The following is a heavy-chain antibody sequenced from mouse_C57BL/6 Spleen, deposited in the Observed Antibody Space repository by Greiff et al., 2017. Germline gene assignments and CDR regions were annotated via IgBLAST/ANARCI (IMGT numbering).Heavy chain of an antibody. D-gene: IGHD1-1*01. Sequence: VQLQQSGAELVKPGASVKLSCKASGYTFTSYWMHWVKQRPGQGLEWIGMIHPNSGSTNYNEQFKSKATLTVDNSSSTAYMQLSSLTSEDSAVYYCARWEGPYSRYSRIDAMDYWGQGTSVTVSS. CDR3: ARWEGPYSRYSRIDAMDY. CDR2: IHPNSGST. J-gene: IGHJ4*01. V-gene: IGHV1-64*01. CDR1: GYTFTSYW.